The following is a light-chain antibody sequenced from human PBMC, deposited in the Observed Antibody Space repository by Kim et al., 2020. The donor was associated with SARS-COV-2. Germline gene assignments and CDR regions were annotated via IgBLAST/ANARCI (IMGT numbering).Light chain of an antibody. V-gene: IGLV2-14*01. J-gene: IGLJ1*01. CDR2: DVS. Sequence: QSALTQPASVSGSPGQSITISCTGTSSDVGGYNYVSWYQQHPGKAPKLMIYDVSRRPSGVSNRFSGSKSGNTASLTISGLQAEDEAEYYCSSYTSSSTLYVFGTGTKV. CDR3: SSYTSSSTLYV. CDR1: SSDVGGYNY.